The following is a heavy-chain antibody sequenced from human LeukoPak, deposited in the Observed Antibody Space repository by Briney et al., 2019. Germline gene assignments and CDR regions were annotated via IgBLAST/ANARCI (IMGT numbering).Heavy chain of an antibody. CDR3: ASPSGYGDYPYYMDV. Sequence: GGSLRLSCAASGFTFSSSWMTWVRQAPGKGLEWVARLKQDGSEKYYVDSVKGRFTISRDNAKNSLYLQMNSLSAEDTAVYYCASPSGYGDYPYYMDVWGKGTTVIVSS. D-gene: IGHD4-17*01. CDR2: LKQDGSEK. J-gene: IGHJ6*03. CDR1: GFTFSSSW. V-gene: IGHV3-7*01.